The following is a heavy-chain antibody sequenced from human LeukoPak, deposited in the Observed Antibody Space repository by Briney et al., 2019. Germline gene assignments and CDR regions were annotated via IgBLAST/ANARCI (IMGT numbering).Heavy chain of an antibody. J-gene: IGHJ4*02. V-gene: IGHV4-59*08. CDR3: ARRQYTSRGGYFDF. Sequence: PSETLSLTCTVSGGSINSDFWSWLRQPPGKGLEWIGYIYYSGSTNYNPSLKSRVTISVDTSKNQFSLKLSSLTAADTAVYYCARRQYTSRGGYFDFWGQGTLVTVSS. CDR1: GGSINSDF. D-gene: IGHD6-19*01. CDR2: IYYSGST.